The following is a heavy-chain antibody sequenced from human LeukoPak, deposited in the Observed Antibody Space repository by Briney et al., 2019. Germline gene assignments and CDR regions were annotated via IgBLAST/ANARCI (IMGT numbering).Heavy chain of an antibody. CDR3: ARVGDHFHWNLDL. D-gene: IGHD3-3*02. Sequence: PGGSLRLSCAASGFTFNNYAMSWVRQAPGKGLEWVSAISASGGTTYYADSVKGRFTISRDNSKNTVSLQMNSLRAEDTAVYFCARVGDHFHWNLDLWGRGTLVTVSS. CDR1: GFTFNNYA. J-gene: IGHJ2*01. V-gene: IGHV3-23*01. CDR2: ISASGGTT.